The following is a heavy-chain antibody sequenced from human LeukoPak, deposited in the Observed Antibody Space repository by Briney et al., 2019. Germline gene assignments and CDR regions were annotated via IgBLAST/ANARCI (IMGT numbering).Heavy chain of an antibody. V-gene: IGHV3-21*01. CDR2: ISSSSSCI. D-gene: IGHD6-6*01. CDR3: VLVPKSSSIADVSFDY. J-gene: IGHJ4*02. Sequence: GGSLRLSCAASGFTFSSYSMNWVRQAPGKGLEWVSSISSSSSCICYADSVKGRFTISRDNAKNSLYLQMNSLRAEDTAVYYCVLVPKSSSIADVSFDYWGQGTLVTVSS. CDR1: GFTFSSYS.